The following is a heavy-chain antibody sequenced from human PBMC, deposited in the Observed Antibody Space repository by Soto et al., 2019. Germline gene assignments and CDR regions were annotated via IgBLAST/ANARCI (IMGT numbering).Heavy chain of an antibody. J-gene: IGHJ4*02. V-gene: IGHV4-34*01. CDR3: ARGVVRRVIIQYTSFFYS. CDR2: INHSEST. D-gene: IGHD3-10*01. Sequence: NPSETLSLTCAVYGGSFSDYYWTWIRQPPGKGLEWIGEINHSESTNYNPSLKSRVTISVDTSKNQFSLKVASVTAADTAMYYCARGVVRRVIIQYTSFFYSWGLGTWVTVSS. CDR1: GGSFSDYY.